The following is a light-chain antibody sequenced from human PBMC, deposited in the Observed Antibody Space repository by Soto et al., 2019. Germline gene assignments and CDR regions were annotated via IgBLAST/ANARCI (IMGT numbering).Light chain of an antibody. J-gene: IGLJ2*01. Sequence: QSALTQPASVSGSPGQSITISCTGTNSDVGSYNLVSWYQQHPDKAPKLMIYEVTKRPSGVSNRFSGSKSGNTASLTISGLQAEDEADYYCCSYAGSSTWVFGGGTQLTVL. CDR1: NSDVGSYNL. CDR3: CSYAGSSTWV. CDR2: EVT. V-gene: IGLV2-23*02.